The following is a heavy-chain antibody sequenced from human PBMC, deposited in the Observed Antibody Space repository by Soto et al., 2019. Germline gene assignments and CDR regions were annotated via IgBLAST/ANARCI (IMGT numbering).Heavy chain of an antibody. CDR3: AKLRRIRSLYSSSSYFDY. D-gene: IGHD6-6*01. V-gene: IGHV3-23*01. J-gene: IGHJ4*02. Sequence: GGSLRLSCAASGFTFSSYAMSWVRQAPGKGLEWVSAISGSGGSTYYADSVKGRFTISRDNSKNTLYLQMNSLRAEDTAVYYCAKLRRIRSLYSSSSYFDYWGQGTLVTVSS. CDR2: ISGSGGST. CDR1: GFTFSSYA.